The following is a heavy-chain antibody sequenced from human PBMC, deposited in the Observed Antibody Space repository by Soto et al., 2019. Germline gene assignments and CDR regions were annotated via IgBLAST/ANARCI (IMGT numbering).Heavy chain of an antibody. CDR1: GFTFRSYG. CDR2: IWYDGSNK. V-gene: IGHV3-33*01. J-gene: IGHJ6*02. D-gene: IGHD3-3*01. CDR3: AREGTRLRFLEWLPPLGMDV. Sequence: PGRSLRLSCAASGFTFRSYGMHRVRQAPGKGLEWVAVIWYDGSNKYYADSVKGRFTISRDNSKNTLYLQMNSLRAEDTAVYYCAREGTRLRFLEWLPPLGMDVWGQGTTVTVSS.